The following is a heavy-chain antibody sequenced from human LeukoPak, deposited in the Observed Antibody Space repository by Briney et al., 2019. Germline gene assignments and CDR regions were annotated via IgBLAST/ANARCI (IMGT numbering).Heavy chain of an antibody. D-gene: IGHD3-22*01. V-gene: IGHV3-23*01. CDR2: ISGSGGST. CDR1: GFTFSSYA. J-gene: IGHJ4*02. Sequence: GGSLRLSCAASGFTFSSYAMSWVRQAPGKGLEWVSAISGSGGSTYYADSVKGRFTISRDNSKNTLYLQMNSLRAEDTAVYYCAKDPDYYDSSGSLDYWGQETLVTVSS. CDR3: AKDPDYYDSSGSLDY.